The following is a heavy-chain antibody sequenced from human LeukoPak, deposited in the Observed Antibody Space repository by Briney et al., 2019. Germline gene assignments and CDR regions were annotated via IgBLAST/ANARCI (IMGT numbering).Heavy chain of an antibody. J-gene: IGHJ6*03. V-gene: IGHV3-30*02. CDR3: AKVPYYDFWSGYYPDYYYYMDV. CDR1: GFTFSSYG. CDR2: IRYDGGNK. D-gene: IGHD3-3*01. Sequence: GGSLRLSCAASGFTFSSYGMHWVRQAPGKGLEWVAFIRYDGGNKYYADSVKGRFTISRDNSKNMLYLQMNSLRAEDTAVYYCAKVPYYDFWSGYYPDYYYYMDVWGKGTTVTVSS.